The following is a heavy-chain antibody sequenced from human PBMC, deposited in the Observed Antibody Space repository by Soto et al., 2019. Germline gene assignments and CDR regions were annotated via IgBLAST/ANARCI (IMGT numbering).Heavy chain of an antibody. CDR1: GFTFSGYS. CDR3: ARGSRSPTGVYYFDY. D-gene: IGHD4-17*01. V-gene: IGHV3-21*04. CDR2: ISSSSSYI. J-gene: IGHJ4*02. Sequence: PGASLRLSCAASGFTFSGYSMNWVRQAPGKGLEWVSSISSSSSYIYYADSVKGRFTISRDNAKNSLYLQMDSLRAEDTTVYYCARGSRSPTGVYYFDYWGQGTLVTVSS.